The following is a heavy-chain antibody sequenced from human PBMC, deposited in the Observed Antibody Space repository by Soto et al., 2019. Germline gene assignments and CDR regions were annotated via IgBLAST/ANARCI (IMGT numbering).Heavy chain of an antibody. V-gene: IGHV3-23*01. CDR2: IGGSGATT. CDR1: GFPFSSTD. J-gene: IGHJ5*02. D-gene: IGHD3-10*01. CDR3: AKNSGWFGT. Sequence: EMQVLEWGGGLVQPGGSLRLSCGASGFPFSSTDMSWVRQAPGKGLEWVSTIGGSGATTYYADSVKGRFTVSRDNSNNTLSLQMNSLRPDDTAVYYCAKNSGWFGTWGQGTRVAVSS.